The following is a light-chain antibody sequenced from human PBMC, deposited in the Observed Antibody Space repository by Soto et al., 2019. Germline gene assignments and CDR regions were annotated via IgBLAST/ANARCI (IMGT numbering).Light chain of an antibody. CDR1: QSVSSY. V-gene: IGKV3-11*01. CDR2: GAS. CDR3: PQRYYWPPIT. Sequence: VLPQSLASLFLSPGERATLSCRASQSVSSYLAWYQQKPGQAPRLLIYGASNRATGVPARFSGSGSGTDFTLSISSLELQDVAVNYCPQRYYWPPITCGQGKRL. J-gene: IGKJ5*01.